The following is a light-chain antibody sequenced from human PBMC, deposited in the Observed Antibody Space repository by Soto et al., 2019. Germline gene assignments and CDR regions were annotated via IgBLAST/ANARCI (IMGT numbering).Light chain of an antibody. J-gene: IGLJ3*02. V-gene: IGLV2-8*01. CDR2: EVT. CDR1: SRDVDGYNY. Sequence: QSVLTQPPSASGSPGQSVTISCTGTSRDVDGYNYVSWYQQYPGRAPKLMNYEVTKRPSGVPDRFSGSKSGNTASLTVSGLQAEDEADYYCSSYAASNNFYFVFGGGTKVTVL. CDR3: SSYAASNNFYFV.